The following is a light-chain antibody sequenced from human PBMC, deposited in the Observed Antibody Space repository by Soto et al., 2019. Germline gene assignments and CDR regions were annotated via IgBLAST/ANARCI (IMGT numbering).Light chain of an antibody. Sequence: EIVLTQSPGTLSLSPGERATLSCRASQSVSSSYLAWYQQKPGQAPRLLIYDASSRATGIPDRFSGSWSGTDFTLTISRLEPEDFAVYYCQQYGSSYTFGQGIKLEIK. CDR2: DAS. CDR1: QSVSSSY. J-gene: IGKJ2*01. CDR3: QQYGSSYT. V-gene: IGKV3-20*01.